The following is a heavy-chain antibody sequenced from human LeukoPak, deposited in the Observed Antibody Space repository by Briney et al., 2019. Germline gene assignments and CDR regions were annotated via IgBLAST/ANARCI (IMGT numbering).Heavy chain of an antibody. D-gene: IGHD6-13*01. J-gene: IGHJ4*02. V-gene: IGHV1-8*01. CDR2: MNPNSGNT. Sequence: ASVKVSCKASGYTFTSYDINWVRQATGQGLEWMGWMNPNSGNTGYAQKFQGRVTMTRNTSISTAYMELSSLRSEDTAVYYCARKSIAAADSFDYWGQGTLVTVSS. CDR1: GYTFTSYD. CDR3: ARKSIAAADSFDY.